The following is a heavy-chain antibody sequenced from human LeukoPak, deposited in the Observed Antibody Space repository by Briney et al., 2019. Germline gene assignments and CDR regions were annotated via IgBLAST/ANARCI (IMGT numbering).Heavy chain of an antibody. V-gene: IGHV4-34*01. Sequence: PSETLSLTCAVYGGSFSGYYWSWIRQPPGKGLEWIGEINHSGSTNYNPSLKSRVTISVDTSKNQFSLKLSSVTAADTAVYYCARVRMVRGVIIAYSWFDPWGQGTLVTVSS. CDR3: ARVRMVRGVIIAYSWFDP. D-gene: IGHD3-10*01. CDR1: GGSFSGYY. J-gene: IGHJ5*02. CDR2: INHSGST.